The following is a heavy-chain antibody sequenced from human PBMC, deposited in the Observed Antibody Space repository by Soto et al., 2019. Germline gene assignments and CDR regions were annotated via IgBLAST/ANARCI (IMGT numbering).Heavy chain of an antibody. J-gene: IGHJ6*02. V-gene: IGHV4-34*01. CDR3: ARGLRTSYGMDV. CDR2: INHSGST. D-gene: IGHD3-16*01. Sequence: KTSETLSLTCAVYGGSFSGYYWSWIRQPPGKGLEWIGEINHSGSTNYNPSLKSRVTISVDTSKNQFSLKLSSVTAADTAVYYCARGLRTSYGMDVWGQGTTVTVSS. CDR1: GGSFSGYY.